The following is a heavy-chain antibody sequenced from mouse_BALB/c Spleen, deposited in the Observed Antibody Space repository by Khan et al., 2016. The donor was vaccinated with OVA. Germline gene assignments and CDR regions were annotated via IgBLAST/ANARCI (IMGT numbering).Heavy chain of an antibody. D-gene: IGHD1-1*01. J-gene: IGHJ2*01. CDR3: ARTPGYYGSNYFDY. CDR2: ISSGGSYT. V-gene: IGHV5-9-3*01. Sequence: EVELVESGGGLVKPGGSLKFSCAASGFTFSNYAMSWVRQTPAKRLEWVATISSGGSYTYYPDSVQGRFTISRDNANNTLYVQVSSLRSEDTAMYYCARTPGYYGSNYFDYWGQGTTLTVSS. CDR1: GFTFSNYA.